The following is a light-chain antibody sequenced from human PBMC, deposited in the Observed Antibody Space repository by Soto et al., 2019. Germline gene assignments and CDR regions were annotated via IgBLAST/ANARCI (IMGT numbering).Light chain of an antibody. CDR3: RQFHRYPWT. Sequence: DIQMTQSPSTLSASVGDRVTITCRASQSISDLLAWYQQKPGKAPKLLIYTASNLESGVPFRFSGSGSGTEFALTISSLQPDDFATYYCRQFHRYPWTFGQGTKVEIK. J-gene: IGKJ1*01. CDR2: TAS. V-gene: IGKV1-5*03. CDR1: QSISDL.